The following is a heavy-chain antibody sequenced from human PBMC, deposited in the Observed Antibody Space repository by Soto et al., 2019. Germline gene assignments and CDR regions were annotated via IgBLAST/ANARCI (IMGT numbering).Heavy chain of an antibody. V-gene: IGHV1-69*06. J-gene: IGHJ6*02. CDR1: GGTFSSYA. CDR3: ARASKDSSGWDLYDYYYYGMDV. D-gene: IGHD6-25*01. Sequence: GASVKVSCKASGGTFSSYAISWVRQAPGQGLEWMGGIIPIFGTANYAQKFQGRVTITADKSTSTAYMELSSLRSEDTAVYYCARASKDSSGWDLYDYYYYGMDVWGQGTTVTVSS. CDR2: IIPIFGTA.